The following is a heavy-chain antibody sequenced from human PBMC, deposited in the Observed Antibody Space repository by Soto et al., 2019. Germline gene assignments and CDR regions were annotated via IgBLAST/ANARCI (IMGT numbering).Heavy chain of an antibody. Sequence: GGSLRLSWAASGFTFSSYAMSWVRQAPGKGLEWVSAISGSGGSTYYADSVKGRFTISRDNSKNTLYLQMNSLRAEDTAVYYCAKPVPINIAARRISTYYFDYWGQGTLVSV. V-gene: IGHV3-23*01. CDR1: GFTFSSYA. D-gene: IGHD6-6*01. J-gene: IGHJ4*02. CDR3: AKPVPINIAARRISTYYFDY. CDR2: ISGSGGST.